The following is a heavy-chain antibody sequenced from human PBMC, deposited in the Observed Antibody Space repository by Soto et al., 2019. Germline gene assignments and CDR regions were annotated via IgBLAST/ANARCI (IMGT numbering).Heavy chain of an antibody. D-gene: IGHD5-12*01. CDR1: GGSISSGGYS. Sequence: QLQLQESGSGLVKPSQTLSLTCAVSGGSISSGGYSWSWIRQPPGKGLEWIGYIYHSGSTYYNPSLKGRVTISVDRSKTQFSLKLSSVTAAATAVYYCASRRDGYNYYGYWGQGTLVTVSS. CDR2: IYHSGST. V-gene: IGHV4-30-2*01. CDR3: ASRRDGYNYYGY. J-gene: IGHJ4*02.